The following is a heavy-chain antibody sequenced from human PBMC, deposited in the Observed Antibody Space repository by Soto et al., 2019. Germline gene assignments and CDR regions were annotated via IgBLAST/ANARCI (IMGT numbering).Heavy chain of an antibody. D-gene: IGHD6-13*01. J-gene: IGHJ6*02. CDR1: GFTFSSYW. CDR3: ARIAASGRGWDV. Sequence: EVQLVESGGGLVQPGGSLRLSCVDSGFTFSSYWMSWVRQAPVKGLAWVGNIEQDGSEENYVDSVKGRFTISRDNAKNSMYLQMNSLRVEDTAVYYCARIAASGRGWDVWGQGTTVVVSS. CDR2: IEQDGSEE. V-gene: IGHV3-7*01.